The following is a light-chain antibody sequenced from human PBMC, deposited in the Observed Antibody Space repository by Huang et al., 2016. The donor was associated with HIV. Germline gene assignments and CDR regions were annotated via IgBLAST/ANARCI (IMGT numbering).Light chain of an antibody. CDR3: QQRDT. Sequence: EIVLTQSPATLSLSPGERATLSCRASQGVSRNLGWYQQKFGQDPRLFIYDASTRATGIPARFSGSGSGTNFTLTSSSLEPEDCAVYYCQQRDTFGPGTRLEIK. V-gene: IGKV3-11*01. CDR2: DAS. CDR1: QGVSRN. J-gene: IGKJ5*01.